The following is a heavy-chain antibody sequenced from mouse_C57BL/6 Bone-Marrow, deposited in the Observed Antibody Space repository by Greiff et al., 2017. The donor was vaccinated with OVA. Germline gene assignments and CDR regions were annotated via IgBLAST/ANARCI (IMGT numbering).Heavy chain of an antibody. J-gene: IGHJ1*03. CDR1: GIDFSRYW. CDR3: AREAYYGSSYWYFDV. Sequence: DVKLVESGGGLVQPGGSLKLSCAASGIDFSRYWMSWVRRAPGKGLEWIGEINPDSSTINYAPSLKDKFIFSRDHAQNTLYLQMSKGRSEDTALYCCAREAYYGSSYWYFDVWGKGTTVTVSA. CDR2: INPDSSTI. D-gene: IGHD1-1*01. V-gene: IGHV4-1*01.